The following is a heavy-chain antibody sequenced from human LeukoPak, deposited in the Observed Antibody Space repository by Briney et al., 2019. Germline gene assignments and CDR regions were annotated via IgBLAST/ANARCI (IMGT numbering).Heavy chain of an antibody. CDR2: ISAYNGNT. CDR3: ARGAVRSCSGGNCYAPDF. Sequence: ASVKVSCKASGYTFTSYGISWVRQAPGQGLEWMGWISAYNGNTNYAQKLQGRVTMTTDTSTSPAYMELRSLRSDDTAVYFCARGAVRSCSGGNCYAPDFWGQGTLVTIS. CDR1: GYTFTSYG. J-gene: IGHJ4*02. V-gene: IGHV1-18*01. D-gene: IGHD2-15*01.